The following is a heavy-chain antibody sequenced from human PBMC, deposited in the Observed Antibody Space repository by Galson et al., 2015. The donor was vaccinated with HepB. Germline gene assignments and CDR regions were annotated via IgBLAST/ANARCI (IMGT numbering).Heavy chain of an antibody. J-gene: IGHJ3*02. CDR1: GYTFTSYD. V-gene: IGHV1-58*02. CDR3: AASGFARAFDI. D-gene: IGHD3-10*01. CDR2: IVVGSGNT. Sequence: SVKVSCKASGYTFTSYDINWVRQATGQGLEWIGWIVVGSGNTNYAQKFQERVTITRDMSTSTAYMELSSLRSEDTAVYYCAASGFARAFDIWGQGTMVTASS.